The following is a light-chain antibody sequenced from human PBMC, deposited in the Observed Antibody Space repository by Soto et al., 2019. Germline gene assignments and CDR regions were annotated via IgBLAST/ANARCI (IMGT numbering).Light chain of an antibody. V-gene: IGLV2-14*01. CDR1: GSDVGRYNY. CDR2: DVS. Sequence: QSVLTQPASVSGSPGQSITISCTGTGSDVGRYNYVSWYQQHPGKAPKLLIYDVSNRPSGVSNRFSGSKSGNTASLTISGLQAEDEADYYCSSYTSSSTPYVFGTGTKVTVL. J-gene: IGLJ1*01. CDR3: SSYTSSSTPYV.